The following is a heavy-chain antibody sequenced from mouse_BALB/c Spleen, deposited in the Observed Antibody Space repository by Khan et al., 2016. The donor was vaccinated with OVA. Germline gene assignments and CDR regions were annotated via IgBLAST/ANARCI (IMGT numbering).Heavy chain of an antibody. CDR2: ISYSGYT. Sequence: EVQLQESGPGLVKPSQSLYLSCTVSGYSITSDYVWNWIRQFPGNQLGWMGYISYSGYTKYNPSLKSRISITRYTSKNKFFLQLNSVNIEDTATYYCASIYGGDFDYWGQGTTLTVSS. CDR1: GYSITSDYV. CDR3: ASIYGGDFDY. J-gene: IGHJ2*01. D-gene: IGHD1-1*01. V-gene: IGHV3-2*02.